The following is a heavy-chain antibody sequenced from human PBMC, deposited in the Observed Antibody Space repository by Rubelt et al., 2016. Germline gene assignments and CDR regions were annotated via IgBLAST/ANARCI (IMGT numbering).Heavy chain of an antibody. CDR1: GFTFSTYW. V-gene: IGHV3-48*04. J-gene: IGHJ6*02. CDR3: AKGYGMDV. CDR2: IGDNGGTI. Sequence: EVQLVESGGGLVQPGGSLRLSCAASGFTFSTYWMTWVRQAPGKGLGWLSYIGDNGGTIYYADSVKGRFTISRDNAKNSLYLQMNSLRAEDTAVYYCAKGYGMDVWGQGTTVTVSS.